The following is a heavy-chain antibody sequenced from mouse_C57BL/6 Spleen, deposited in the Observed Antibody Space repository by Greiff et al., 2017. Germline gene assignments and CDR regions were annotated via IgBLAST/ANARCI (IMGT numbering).Heavy chain of an antibody. D-gene: IGHD1-1*01. CDR3: GRGITTLVALYFDG. CDR1: GFTFSSYA. Sequence: EVQLVESGGGLVKPGGSLKLSCAASGFTFSSYAMSWVRQTPEKWLEWVATISAGGCYTYYPDNVKGRFTISINNAKTNLYLQLSHLKAEDTAMYYWGRGITTLVALYFDGWSTGTTVTVSS. CDR2: ISAGGCYT. J-gene: IGHJ1*03. V-gene: IGHV5-4*01.